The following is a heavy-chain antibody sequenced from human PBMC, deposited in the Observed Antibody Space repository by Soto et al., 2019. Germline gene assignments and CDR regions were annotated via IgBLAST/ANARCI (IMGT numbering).Heavy chain of an antibody. Sequence: SETLSLTCTVSGGSISSYYWSWIRQPPGKGLEWIGYIYYSGSTNYNPSLKSRVTISVDTSKNQFSLKLSSVTAADTAVYYCARGGSGYCSGGSCYYYYGMDVWGQGTTVTVS. J-gene: IGHJ6*02. D-gene: IGHD2-15*01. CDR3: ARGGSGYCSGGSCYYYYGMDV. V-gene: IGHV4-59*01. CDR2: IYYSGST. CDR1: GGSISSYY.